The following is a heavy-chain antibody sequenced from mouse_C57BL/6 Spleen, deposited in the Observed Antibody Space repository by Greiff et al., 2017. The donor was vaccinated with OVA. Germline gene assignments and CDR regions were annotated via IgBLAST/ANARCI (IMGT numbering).Heavy chain of an antibody. D-gene: IGHD2-3*01. CDR1: GYTFTDYE. Sequence: VQLQQSGAELVRPGASVTLSCKASGYTFTDYEMHWVKQTPVHGLEWIGAIDPETGGTAYNQKFKGKAILTADKSSSTAYMELRSLTSEDSAVYYCTRGGDGYPWFAYWGQGTLVTVSA. J-gene: IGHJ3*01. CDR2: IDPETGGT. CDR3: TRGGDGYPWFAY. V-gene: IGHV1-15*01.